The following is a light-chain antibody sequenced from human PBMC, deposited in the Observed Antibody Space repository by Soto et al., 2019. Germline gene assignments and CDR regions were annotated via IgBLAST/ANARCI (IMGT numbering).Light chain of an antibody. CDR3: QSYDSSLSGYV. CDR1: SSNIGAGYE. V-gene: IGLV1-40*01. Sequence: QSVLTQPPSASEAPGQRVTISCTGSSSNIGAGYEAHWYQQVPGTAPKLLIYENNNRPSGVPDRFSGSKSGTSASLAITGLQAEDEAEYYCQSYDSSLSGYVFRTGTKLTVL. J-gene: IGLJ1*01. CDR2: ENN.